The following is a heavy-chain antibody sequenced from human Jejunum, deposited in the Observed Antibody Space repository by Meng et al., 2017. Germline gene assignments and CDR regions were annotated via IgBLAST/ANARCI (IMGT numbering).Heavy chain of an antibody. Sequence: ELQWSGPGLVKASETLSLTCNVSGSSLSGHYWSWIRQAPGKGLEWIGHIFYSGNTNYNPALKSRVAMSLDTSENRFSLQLHSVTAADTAVYYCASAGSSGWNWYFGLWGRGTLVTVSS. CDR2: IFYSGNT. V-gene: IGHV4-59*11. J-gene: IGHJ2*01. CDR3: ASAGSSGWNWYFGL. D-gene: IGHD3-10*01. CDR1: GSSLSGHY.